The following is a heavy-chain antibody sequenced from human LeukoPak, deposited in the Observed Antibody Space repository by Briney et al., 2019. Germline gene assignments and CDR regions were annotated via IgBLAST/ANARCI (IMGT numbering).Heavy chain of an antibody. CDR1: EFTFSSHA. J-gene: IGHJ4*02. Sequence: GGSLRLSCVASEFTFSSHAMNWVRQAPGKGLEWVSSISGGGESTYYADSVKGRFTVSRDNSKNTLYLQINSLRGEDTAVYYCAKGKYSSGGVPDYWGQGALVTVSS. CDR3: AKGKYSSGGVPDY. D-gene: IGHD6-19*01. CDR2: ISGGGEST. V-gene: IGHV3-23*01.